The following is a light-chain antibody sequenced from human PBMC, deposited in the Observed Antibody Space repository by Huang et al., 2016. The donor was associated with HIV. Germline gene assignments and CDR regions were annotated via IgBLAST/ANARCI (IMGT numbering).Light chain of an antibody. CDR3: QQYGSSSWT. J-gene: IGKJ1*01. Sequence: EIVLTQSPDTVSLSPGERATLSCRASQSVSSYLAWYQQKSGQAPRLVIFGASKRDTGIPDRFSGSGSGTDFTLTISRLDPDDFAVYYCQQYGSSSWTFGQGTRVEIK. CDR2: GAS. CDR1: QSVSSY. V-gene: IGKV3-20*01.